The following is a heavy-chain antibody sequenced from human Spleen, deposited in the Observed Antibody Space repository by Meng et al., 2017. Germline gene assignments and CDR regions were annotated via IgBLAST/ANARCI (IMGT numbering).Heavy chain of an antibody. J-gene: IGHJ5*02. Sequence: QPQLQDSGPGLLKPSEALSLTGSVSGGSISTSGYYWGWIRQPPGKGLEWIGSIGHSGFTYYTPSLKSRVTVSIDTSKSQFSLMLTSVTAADTAMYYCVRSSGWVRTGFDPWGQGTLVTVSS. CDR2: IGHSGFT. CDR3: VRSSGWVRTGFDP. CDR1: GGSISTSGYY. D-gene: IGHD6-19*01. V-gene: IGHV4-39*01.